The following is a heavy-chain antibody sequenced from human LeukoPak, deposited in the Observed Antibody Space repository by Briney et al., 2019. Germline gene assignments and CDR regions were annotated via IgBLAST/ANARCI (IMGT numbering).Heavy chain of an antibody. CDR2: IIPIFGTA. V-gene: IGHV1-69*06. D-gene: IGHD5-12*01. CDR1: GGTFSSYA. J-gene: IGHJ3*02. Sequence: SVRVSCKASGGTFSSYAISWVRQAPGQGLEWMGGIIPIFGTANYAQKFQGSVTIIADKSTSTAYMELSSLRSEDTAVYYCARDLYSGHEGNAFDILGQGTMVTVSS. CDR3: ARDLYSGHEGNAFDI.